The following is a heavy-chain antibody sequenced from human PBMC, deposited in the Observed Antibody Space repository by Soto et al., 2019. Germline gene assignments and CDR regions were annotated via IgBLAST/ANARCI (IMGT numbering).Heavy chain of an antibody. J-gene: IGHJ5*02. CDR2: ISSSSSTI. D-gene: IGHD3-3*01. CDR3: ARDPRVVDFWSGYSDNWFDP. Sequence: GGSLRLSCAASGFTFSSYSMNWVRQAPGKGLEWVSYISSSSSTIYYADSVKGRFTISRDNAKNSLYLQMNSLRAEDTAVYYCARDPRVVDFWSGYSDNWFDPWGQGTLVTVSS. CDR1: GFTFSSYS. V-gene: IGHV3-48*01.